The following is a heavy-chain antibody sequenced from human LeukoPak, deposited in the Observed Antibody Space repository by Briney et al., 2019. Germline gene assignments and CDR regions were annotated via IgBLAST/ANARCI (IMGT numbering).Heavy chain of an antibody. CDR1: GFTFSSYG. V-gene: IGHV3-33*01. D-gene: IGHD6-13*01. CDR2: IWCDGSNK. J-gene: IGHJ4*02. Sequence: GRSLRLSCAASGFTFSSYGMHWVRQAPGKGLEWVAVIWCDGSNKYNADSVKGRFTISRDNSKNTLYLQMNSLRAEDTAVYYCARQTSSRALDYWGQGTLVTVSS. CDR3: ARQTSSRALDY.